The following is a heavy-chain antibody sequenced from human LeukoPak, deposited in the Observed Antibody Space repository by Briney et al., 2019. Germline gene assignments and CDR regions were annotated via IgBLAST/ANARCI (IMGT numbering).Heavy chain of an antibody. D-gene: IGHD3-10*01. CDR1: GFTFSSYG. V-gene: IGHV3-30*18. J-gene: IGHJ4*02. CDR2: ISYDGSNK. CDR3: AKDRREMVRGDPADY. Sequence: GGSLRLSCAASGFTFSSYGMHWVRQAPGEGLEGVAVISYDGSNKYYADSVKGRFTISRDNTKNTLYLQMNSLRGEDTAGYYCAKDRREMVRGDPADYWGQGTLVTVSS.